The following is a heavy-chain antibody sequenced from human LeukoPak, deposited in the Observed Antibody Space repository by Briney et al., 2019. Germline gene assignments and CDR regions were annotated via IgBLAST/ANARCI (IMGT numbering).Heavy chain of an antibody. CDR2: IYSGGST. CDR3: ARDNDSSGYFRGYYGMDV. J-gene: IGHJ6*02. Sequence: GGSLRLSCAASGFTVSSNYMSWVRQAPGKGLEWVSVIYSGGSTYYADSVKGRFTISRDNSKNTLYPQMNSLRAEDTAVYYCARDNDSSGYFRGYYGMDVWGQGTTVTVSS. V-gene: IGHV3-66*01. CDR1: GFTVSSNY. D-gene: IGHD3-22*01.